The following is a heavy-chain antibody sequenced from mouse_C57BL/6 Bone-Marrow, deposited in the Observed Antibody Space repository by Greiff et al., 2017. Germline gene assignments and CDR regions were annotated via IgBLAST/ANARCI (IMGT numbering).Heavy chain of an antibody. CDR2: INPSNGGT. Sequence: VQLQQPGTELVKPGASVKLSCKASGYTFTSYWMHWVKQRPGQGLEWIGNINPSNGGTNYNEKFKSKATLAVGKSSSTAYMQLSSLTSEDSAVYYCGYYGYDGPCWYFDVWGTGTTVTVSS. V-gene: IGHV1-53*01. J-gene: IGHJ1*03. D-gene: IGHD2-2*01. CDR3: GYYGYDGPCWYFDV. CDR1: GYTFTSYW.